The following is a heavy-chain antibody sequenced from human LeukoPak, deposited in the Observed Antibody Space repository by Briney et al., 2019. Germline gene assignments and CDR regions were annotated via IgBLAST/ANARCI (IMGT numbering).Heavy chain of an antibody. D-gene: IGHD1-26*01. J-gene: IGHJ4*02. CDR1: GYSFTSYW. Sequence: GESLKISCKGSGYSFTSYWISWVRQMPGKGLEWMGRIDPSDSYTNYSPSFQGQVTISADKSISTAYLQWSSLKTSDTAMYYCARRYSGSYRFDYWGQGTLVTVSS. CDR2: IDPSDSYT. V-gene: IGHV5-10-1*04. CDR3: ARRYSGSYRFDY.